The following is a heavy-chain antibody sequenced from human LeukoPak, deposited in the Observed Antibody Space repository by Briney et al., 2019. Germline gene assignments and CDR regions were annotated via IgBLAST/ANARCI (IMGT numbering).Heavy chain of an antibody. D-gene: IGHD3-22*01. CDR3: ARTYYYDSSGYQPLDY. CDR2: INPNSGGT. V-gene: IGHV1-2*02. Sequence: ASVKVSCKASGYTFTGYYMHWVRQAPGQGLEWMGWINPNSGGTNYEQKFQGRVTITRDPSISTAYTDLRSLRSADTAVYYCARTYYYDSSGYQPLDYWGQGSLVTVSS. CDR1: GYTFTGYY. J-gene: IGHJ4*02.